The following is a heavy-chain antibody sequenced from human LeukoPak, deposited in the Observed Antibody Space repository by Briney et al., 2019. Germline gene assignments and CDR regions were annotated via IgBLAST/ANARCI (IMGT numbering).Heavy chain of an antibody. J-gene: IGHJ3*02. CDR3: AKIGTSGDIVGATRLRAFDI. Sequence: TLSLSCALSGVTFNSYGMHWGPEAPSRGRECGAGISYDGNNKYYADSVTGRFTIFRDNSKNTLYLQMNSLRAEDTAVYYCAKIGTSGDIVGATRLRAFDIWGQGTMVTVSS. CDR2: ISYDGNNK. CDR1: GVTFNSYG. V-gene: IGHV3-30*18. D-gene: IGHD1-26*01.